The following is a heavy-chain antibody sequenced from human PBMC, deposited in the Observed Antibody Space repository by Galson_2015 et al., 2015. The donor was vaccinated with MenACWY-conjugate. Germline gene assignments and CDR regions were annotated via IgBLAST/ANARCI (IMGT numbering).Heavy chain of an antibody. V-gene: IGHV2-70*01. CDR2: IDWDDDK. J-gene: IGHJ4*02. CDR1: GFSLSTSGVR. D-gene: IGHD3-22*01. CDR3: ARLYYYDSSGYYHPGDY. Sequence: PALVKPTQPLTLTCTFSGFSLSTSGVRASWIRQPPGKALEWLALIDWDDDKYYSTSLKTRLTISKDTSKNQVVLTMTNMDPVDTATYYCARLYYYDSSGYYHPGDYWGQGTLVTVSS.